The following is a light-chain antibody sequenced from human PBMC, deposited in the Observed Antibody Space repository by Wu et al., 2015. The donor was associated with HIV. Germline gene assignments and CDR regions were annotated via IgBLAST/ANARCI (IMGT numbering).Light chain of an antibody. CDR2: KAS. Sequence: DIQMTQSPSTLSASVGDRVSITCRASQSLSRRLAWYQQKPGKAPKLLIYKASTLASGVPSRFSGSASGTEFTLTISSLQPDDFATYYCQQENSYSITFAQGTRLDIK. V-gene: IGKV1-5*03. CDR1: QSLSRR. J-gene: IGKJ5*01. CDR3: QQENSYSIT.